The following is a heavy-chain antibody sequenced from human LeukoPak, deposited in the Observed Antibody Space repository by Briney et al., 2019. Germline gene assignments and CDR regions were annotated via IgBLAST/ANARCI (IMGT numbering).Heavy chain of an antibody. Sequence: GGSLRLSCVASGFTLSNYAMSRVRQAPGKGLEWVSGISGSGGSTYYADSVKGRFTISRDNSKNTLYLQMNSLRAEDTAVYYCAKYHYDSSGYWYFDLWGRGTLLTVSS. CDR3: AKYHYDSSGYWYFDL. J-gene: IGHJ2*01. CDR2: ISGSGGST. D-gene: IGHD3-22*01. CDR1: GFTLSNYA. V-gene: IGHV3-23*01.